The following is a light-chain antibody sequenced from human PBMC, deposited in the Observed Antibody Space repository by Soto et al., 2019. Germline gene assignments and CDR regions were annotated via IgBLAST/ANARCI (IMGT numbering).Light chain of an antibody. CDR3: QQRSNWPPL. J-gene: IGKJ5*01. Sequence: EIVLTQSPATLSLSPGERATLSCRASQSVSSYLAWYQQKPGQAPRLLIYDASKRATGIPARFSGTGSETDFTLTISSLEPEDFAVYYCQQRSNWPPLFGQGTRLEIK. V-gene: IGKV3-11*01. CDR1: QSVSSY. CDR2: DAS.